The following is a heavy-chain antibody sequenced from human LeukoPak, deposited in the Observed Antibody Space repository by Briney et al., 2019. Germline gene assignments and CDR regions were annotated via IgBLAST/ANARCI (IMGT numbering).Heavy chain of an antibody. V-gene: IGHV3-21*01. CDR1: GFTFGAYT. CDR3: ARDFFHSSDSRPFDY. CDR2: IFSRSESI. D-gene: IGHD3-22*01. J-gene: IGHJ4*02. Sequence: GGSLRLSCAASGFTFGAYTINWVRQAPGKGLEWVSCIFSRSESILYADSVKGRFTISRDNAKNSLYLQMHSLRVEDTAVYYCARDFFHSSDSRPFDYWGQGTLVTVSS.